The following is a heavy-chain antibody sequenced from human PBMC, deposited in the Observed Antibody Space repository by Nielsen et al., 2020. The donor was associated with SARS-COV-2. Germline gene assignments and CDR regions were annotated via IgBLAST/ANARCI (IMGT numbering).Heavy chain of an antibody. CDR3: ARHLSGYDPADY. Sequence: SETLSLTCTVSGGSISSSSYYWGWIRQPPGKGLEWIGNIHYGGSTHYNPSLKGRVTISVDTPKNQFSLKLSSVTATDTAIYYCARHLSGYDPADYWGQGTLVTVSS. V-gene: IGHV4-39*01. J-gene: IGHJ4*02. D-gene: IGHD5-12*01. CDR2: IHYGGST. CDR1: GGSISSSSYY.